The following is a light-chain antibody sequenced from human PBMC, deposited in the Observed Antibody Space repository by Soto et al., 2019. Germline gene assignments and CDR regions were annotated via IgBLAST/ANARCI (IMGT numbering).Light chain of an antibody. J-gene: IGKJ1*01. CDR3: QQYSSSPRT. Sequence: EIVLTQSPGSLSLSPGERATLSCRASQRVSSSSIAWYQQKPGQTPRLLLFGASSRATAIPDRFSGTGSGTDFTLIISRLEPEDFAVYYCQQYSSSPRTFGQGTKVEIK. CDR1: QRVSSSS. V-gene: IGKV3-20*01. CDR2: GAS.